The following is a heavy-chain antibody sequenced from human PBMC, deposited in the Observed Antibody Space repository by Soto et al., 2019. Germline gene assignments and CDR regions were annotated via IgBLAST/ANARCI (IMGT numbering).Heavy chain of an antibody. D-gene: IGHD2-15*01. Sequence: GGSLRLSCAASGFTFTSYWMTWVRQAPGKGLEWVANIAQDGSEKYYVDSLKGRFTISRDNAKNSLYLQMNSLRAEDTAVYYCARRKVLLGTRKLDYWGQGTLVTVSS. J-gene: IGHJ4*02. CDR3: ARRKVLLGTRKLDY. CDR2: IAQDGSEK. CDR1: GFTFTSYW. V-gene: IGHV3-7*05.